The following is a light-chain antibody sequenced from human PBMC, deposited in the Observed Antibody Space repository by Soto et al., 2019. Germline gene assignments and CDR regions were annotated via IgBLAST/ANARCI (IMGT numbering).Light chain of an antibody. CDR1: QSISDL. V-gene: IGKV1-5*03. CDR2: EAS. CDR3: QPYNGFWT. Sequence: DIQMTQSPSTLSASVGDRVTITCRASQSISDLLAWYQQKPGKAPKLLIYEASNLKSGVPSRFSGSVSGTEYTLTMSILQPDDFARYYCQPYNGFWTFGQGTKVEIK. J-gene: IGKJ1*01.